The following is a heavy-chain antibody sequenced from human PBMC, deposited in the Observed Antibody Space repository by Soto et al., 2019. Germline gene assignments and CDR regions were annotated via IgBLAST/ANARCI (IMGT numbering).Heavy chain of an antibody. J-gene: IGHJ4*02. Sequence: QVQLVESGGGLVKPGGSLRLSCAASGFTFSDYYMSWIRQAPGKGLEWVSYISSSSSYTNYADSVKGRFTISRDNAKNSLYLQMNGLRAEDTAVYYCARDYYDSSGYPPAHDYWGQGTLVTVSS. CDR2: ISSSSSYT. CDR3: ARDYYDSSGYPPAHDY. D-gene: IGHD3-22*01. V-gene: IGHV3-11*06. CDR1: GFTFSDYY.